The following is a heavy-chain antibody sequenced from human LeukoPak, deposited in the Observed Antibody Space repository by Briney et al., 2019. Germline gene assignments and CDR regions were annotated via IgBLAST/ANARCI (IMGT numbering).Heavy chain of an antibody. D-gene: IGHD1-26*01. CDR1: GFTFSTSG. J-gene: IGHJ4*02. V-gene: IGHV3-33*01. CDR3: ARDLAKGRYFDY. CDR2: IWFDGSKI. Sequence: PGGSLRLSCAASGFTFSTSGMHWARQTPGKGLEWVAVIWFDGSKIYYTDSVKGRFTISRDNSENTLFLQMNSLRAEDSGVYYCARDLAKGRYFDYWGQGTLVTVSS.